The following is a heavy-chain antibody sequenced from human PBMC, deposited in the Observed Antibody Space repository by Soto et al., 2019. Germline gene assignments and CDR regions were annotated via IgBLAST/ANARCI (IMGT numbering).Heavy chain of an antibody. CDR3: ARSVRGVFSWIDS. CDR1: GGSVNNYY. V-gene: IGHV4-59*08. J-gene: IGHJ5*01. Sequence: PSETLSLTCTVSGGSVNNYYWSWIRQPPGKRLEWIGYIYYTGSTNYNPSLESRVTISLDTSSNQFSLKVNSVTAADTAVYHCARSVRGVFSWIDSWGHGIRVTVSS. D-gene: IGHD3-10*01. CDR2: IYYTGST.